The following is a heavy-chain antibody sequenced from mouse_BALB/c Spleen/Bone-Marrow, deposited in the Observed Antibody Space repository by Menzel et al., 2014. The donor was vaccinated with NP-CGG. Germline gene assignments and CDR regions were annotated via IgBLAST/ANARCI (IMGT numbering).Heavy chain of an antibody. D-gene: IGHD2-3*01. Sequence: QVQLQQSGAELVRPGSSVKISCKASGYAFSGYWMNWVKQRPGQGLEWIGQIYPCDGDTNYNVKFKGKATLTADKSSSTAYMQLSSLTSEAFAFYFRRRGRRWYFDYWGQGTTLTVSS. V-gene: IGHV1-80*01. CDR1: GYAFSGYW. J-gene: IGHJ2*01. CDR3: RRGRRWYFDY. CDR2: IYPCDGDT.